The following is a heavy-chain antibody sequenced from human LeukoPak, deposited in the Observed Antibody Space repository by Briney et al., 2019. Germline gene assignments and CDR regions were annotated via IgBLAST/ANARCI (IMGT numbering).Heavy chain of an antibody. D-gene: IGHD1-26*01. CDR1: GGSISSGSYY. V-gene: IGHV4-39*07. J-gene: IGHJ3*02. Sequence: SETLSLTCTVSGGSISSGSYYWSWVRQPPGKGLEWIGEIYHSGSTNYNPSLKSRVTISVDKSKNQFSLKLSSVTAADTAVYYCARDSGSYSRHAFDIWGQGTMVTVSS. CDR3: ARDSGSYSRHAFDI. CDR2: IYHSGST.